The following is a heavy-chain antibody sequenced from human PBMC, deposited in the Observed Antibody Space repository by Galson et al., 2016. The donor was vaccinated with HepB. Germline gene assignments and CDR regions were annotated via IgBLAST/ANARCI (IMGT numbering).Heavy chain of an antibody. J-gene: IGHJ6*03. V-gene: IGHV3-49*03. D-gene: IGHD2-21*02. CDR2: IKSKGYGGTT. Sequence: SLRLSCATSGFIFDNYGVSWLRQAPGKGLEWVGFIKSKGYGGTTEYAASVKGRFSISRDDSKSVAFLQMNGLKTEDTAMYYCARTAISYYYYMDVWGKGTTVTVSS. CDR1: GFIFDNYG. CDR3: ARTAISYYYYMDV.